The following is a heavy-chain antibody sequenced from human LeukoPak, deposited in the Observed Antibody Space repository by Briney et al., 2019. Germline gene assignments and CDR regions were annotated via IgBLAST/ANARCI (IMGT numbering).Heavy chain of an antibody. J-gene: IGHJ5*02. CDR2: INPNSGGT. V-gene: IGHV1-2*02. D-gene: IGHD2-2*01. CDR1: GYTFTGYY. Sequence: ASVKVSCKASGYTFTGYYMHWVRQAHGQGLEWMGWINPNSGGTNYAQKFQGRVTMTRDTSISTAYMELSRLRSDDTAVYYCARDRCSSTSCSLDYNWFDPWGQGTLVTVSS. CDR3: ARDRCSSTSCSLDYNWFDP.